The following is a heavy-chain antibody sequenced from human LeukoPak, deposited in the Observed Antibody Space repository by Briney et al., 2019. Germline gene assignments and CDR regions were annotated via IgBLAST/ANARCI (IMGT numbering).Heavy chain of an antibody. D-gene: IGHD3-22*01. CDR3: ARDYIPHYYDSSGYYPPFDY. CDR2: INPDGGNT. CDR1: GYTFTNSY. V-gene: IGHV1-46*01. Sequence: ASVKVSCKASGYTFTNSYIHWVRQAPGQVLEWMGLINPDGGNTNYAQSFQGRVTLTRDTSTSTVYMELSRLRSDDTAVYYCARDYIPHYYDSSGYYPPFDYWGQGTLVTVSS. J-gene: IGHJ4*02.